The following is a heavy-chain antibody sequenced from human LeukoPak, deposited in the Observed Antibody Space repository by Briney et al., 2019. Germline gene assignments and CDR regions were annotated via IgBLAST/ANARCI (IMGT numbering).Heavy chain of an antibody. CDR3: ARGLSGYSSSLGY. CDR1: GFTFDDYA. CDR2: ISWHSGSI. D-gene: IGHD6-6*01. V-gene: IGHV3-9*01. Sequence: PGRSLRLSCAATGFTFDDYAMHWVRQAPGKGLEWVSGISWHSGSIGYADSVKGRFTISRDNAKNTLYLQMNSLRAEDTAVYYCARGLSGYSSSLGYWGQGTLVTVSS. J-gene: IGHJ4*02.